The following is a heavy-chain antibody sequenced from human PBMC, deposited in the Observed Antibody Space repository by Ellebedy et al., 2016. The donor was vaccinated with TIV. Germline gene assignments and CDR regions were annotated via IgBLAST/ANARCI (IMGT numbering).Heavy chain of an antibody. J-gene: IGHJ4*02. CDR2: THYSGAT. V-gene: IGHV4-59*01. CDR3: AREYSAFDY. Sequence: SETLSLTXFVAGGSISTYYWHWIRQPPGKGLEWVGYTHYSGATSYNPSLNSRVTLSLDTSKNQLPLRLSSVTAADTSVYYCAREYSAFDYWGQGTLVTVSS. D-gene: IGHD2-21*01. CDR1: GGSISTYY.